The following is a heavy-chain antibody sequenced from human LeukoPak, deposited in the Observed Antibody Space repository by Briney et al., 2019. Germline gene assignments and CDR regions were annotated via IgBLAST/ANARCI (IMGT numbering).Heavy chain of an antibody. V-gene: IGHV3-11*04. J-gene: IGHJ6*03. CDR1: GFTFSGSA. CDR2: ISSSGSTI. D-gene: IGHD2-2*02. Sequence: PGGSLRLSCAASGFTFSGSALHWIRQAPGKGLEWVSYISSSGSTIYYADSVKGRFTISRDNAKNSLYLQMNSLRAEDTAVYYCARGYCSSTSCYTGYYYYMDVWGKGTTVTVSS. CDR3: ARGYCSSTSCYTGYYYYMDV.